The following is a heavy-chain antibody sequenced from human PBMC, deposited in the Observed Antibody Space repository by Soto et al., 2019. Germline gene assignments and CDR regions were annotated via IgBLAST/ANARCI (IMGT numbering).Heavy chain of an antibody. Sequence: QSGGSLRLSCAASGFTFSNYWMHWVRQAPGKGLVWVGFIRSKAYGGTTEYAASVKGRFTISRDDSKSIAYLQMNSLKTEDTAVYYCTRGDYGDYVAEPYYYYGMDVWGQGTTVTVSS. D-gene: IGHD4-17*01. V-gene: IGHV3-49*04. CDR1: GFTFSNYW. CDR2: IRSKAYGGTT. CDR3: TRGDYGDYVAEPYYYYGMDV. J-gene: IGHJ6*02.